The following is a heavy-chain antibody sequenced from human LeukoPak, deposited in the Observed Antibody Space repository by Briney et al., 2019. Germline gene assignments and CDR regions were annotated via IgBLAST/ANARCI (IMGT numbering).Heavy chain of an antibody. D-gene: IGHD5-12*01. CDR1: GGSFSGYY. CDR3: ARGPYSGYEKAFDY. J-gene: IGHJ4*02. V-gene: IGHV4-34*01. CDR2: INHSGST. Sequence: SETLSLTCAVYGGSFSGYYRSWIRQPPGKGLEWIGEINHSGSTNYNPSLKSRVTISVDTSKNQFSLKPSSVTAADTAVYYCARGPYSGYEKAFDYWGQGTLVTVSS.